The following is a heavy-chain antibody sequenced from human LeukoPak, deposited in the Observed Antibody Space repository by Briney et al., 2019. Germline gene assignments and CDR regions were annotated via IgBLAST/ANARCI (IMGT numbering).Heavy chain of an antibody. CDR2: MNPNSGNT. D-gene: IGHD3-22*01. CDR3: ARSWGYYYDSSGFPYYYYGMDV. V-gene: IGHV1-8*03. CDR1: GYTFTSYD. Sequence: ASVKVSCKASGYTFTSYDINWVRQATGQGLEWMGWMNPNSGNTGYAQKFQGRVTITRNTSISTAYMELSSLRSEDTAVYYCARSWGYYYDSSGFPYYYYGMDVWGQGTTVTVSS. J-gene: IGHJ6*02.